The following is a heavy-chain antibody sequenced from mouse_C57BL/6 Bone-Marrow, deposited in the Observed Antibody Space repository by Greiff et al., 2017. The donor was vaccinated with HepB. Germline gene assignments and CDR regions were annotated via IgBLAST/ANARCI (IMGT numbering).Heavy chain of an antibody. CDR2: IWSGGST. Sequence: QVQLQQSGPGLVQPSQSLSITCTVSGFSLTSYGVHWVRQSPGKGREWLGVIWSGGSTDYNAAFISRLSISKDNSKSQVFFKMNSLQADDTAIYYCARIGDDYDDSFYYYAMDYWGQGTSVTVSS. CDR3: ARIGDDYDDSFYYYAMDY. D-gene: IGHD2-4*01. J-gene: IGHJ4*01. CDR1: GFSLTSYG. V-gene: IGHV2-2*01.